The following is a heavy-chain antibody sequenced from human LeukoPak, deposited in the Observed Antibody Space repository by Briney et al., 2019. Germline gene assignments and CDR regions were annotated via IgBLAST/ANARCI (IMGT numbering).Heavy chain of an antibody. CDR3: ADLLKGDSSGSYTD. Sequence: GGPLTLSCAASLYTLCSCAMSCLPQAPGKGLEGVSAISGGGGTTYYADSVKGRFTISRDNSKNTLYLQMNSLRAEDTAVYYCADLLKGDSSGSYTDWGQGTLVTVSS. CDR1: LYTLCSCA. J-gene: IGHJ4*02. D-gene: IGHD3-22*01. V-gene: IGHV3-23*01. CDR2: ISGGGGTT.